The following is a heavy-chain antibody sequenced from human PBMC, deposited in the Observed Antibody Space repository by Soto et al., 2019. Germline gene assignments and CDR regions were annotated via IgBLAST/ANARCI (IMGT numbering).Heavy chain of an antibody. V-gene: IGHV4-4*07. CDR1: GVSMRNSY. CDR3: ARGGGVPALGDP. CDR2: ISTSGNT. Sequence: PSETLSLTCRVSGVSMRNSYWTWIRQSAGKGLEWIGRISTSGNTNYSPSLNSRLTMSVDTSKNQVSLKLTSVTAADTAVYYCARGGGVPALGDPWGQGALVNVSS. J-gene: IGHJ5*02. D-gene: IGHD3-16*01.